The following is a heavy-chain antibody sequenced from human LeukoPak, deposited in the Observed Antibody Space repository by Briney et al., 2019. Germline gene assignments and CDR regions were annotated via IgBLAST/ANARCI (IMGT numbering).Heavy chain of an antibody. CDR3: ARRRLGYYFDY. Sequence: SETLSLTCGVYGGSFSGYYWSWIRQPPGEGMEWIGEINPRGSTNYNPSLKSRVTLSADTSKNQFSLTLNSVTAADTAVYYCARRRLGYYFDYWGQGTLVTVSS. J-gene: IGHJ4*02. V-gene: IGHV4-34*01. CDR1: GGSFSGYY. CDR2: INPRGST. D-gene: IGHD5-24*01.